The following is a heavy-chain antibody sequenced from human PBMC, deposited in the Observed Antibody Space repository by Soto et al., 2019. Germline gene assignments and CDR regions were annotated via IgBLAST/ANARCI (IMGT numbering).Heavy chain of an antibody. J-gene: IGHJ3*02. CDR2: MNPNSGNT. CDR3: ERGATVNMIVVVIDPDAFDI. V-gene: IGHV1-8*01. D-gene: IGHD3-22*01. Sequence: AASVKVSCKASGYTFTSYDINWVRQATGQGLEWMGWMNPNSGNTGYAQKFQGRVTMTRNTSISTAYMELSSLRSEDTAVYYCERGATVNMIVVVIDPDAFDIWGQGTMVTVSS. CDR1: GYTFTSYD.